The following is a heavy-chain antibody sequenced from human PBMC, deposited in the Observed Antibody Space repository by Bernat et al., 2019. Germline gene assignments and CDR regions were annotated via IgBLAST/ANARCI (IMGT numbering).Heavy chain of an antibody. CDR2: ISWNSGSI. Sequence: EVQLVESGGGLVQPGRSLRLSCAASGFTFDDYAMHWVRQAPGKGLEWVSGISWNSGSIGYADSVKGRFTISRDNAKNSLYLQMNSLRAEDTALYYCAKDIGYSGLDYLDYWGQGTLVTVSS. CDR3: AKDIGYSGLDYLDY. V-gene: IGHV3-9*01. J-gene: IGHJ4*02. D-gene: IGHD5-12*01. CDR1: GFTFDDYA.